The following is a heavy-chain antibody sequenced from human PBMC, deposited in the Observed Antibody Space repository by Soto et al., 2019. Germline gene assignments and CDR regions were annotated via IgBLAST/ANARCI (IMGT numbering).Heavy chain of an antibody. CDR1: GYTFTSYY. CDR3: ARRNWNYPADY. Sequence: GASVKVSCKAPGYTFTSYYMHWVRQAPGQGLEWMGIINPSGGSTSYAQKFQGRVTMTRDTSTSTVYMELSSLRSEDTAVYYCARRNWNYPADYWGQGTLVTVSS. D-gene: IGHD1-7*01. J-gene: IGHJ4*02. V-gene: IGHV1-46*03. CDR2: INPSGGST.